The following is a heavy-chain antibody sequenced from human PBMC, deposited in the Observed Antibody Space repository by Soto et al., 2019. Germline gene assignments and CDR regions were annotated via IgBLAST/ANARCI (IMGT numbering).Heavy chain of an antibody. CDR2: IYSSGST. V-gene: IGHV4-39*01. J-gene: IGHJ3*01. Sequence: QLQLQESGPGLVTPSETLSLTCTVSGGSISSSSYYWGWIRQPPGKGLEWIGSIYSSGSTYYNPSLKSRVTISVDTSKNQFSLKLSSVTAADTAVYYCATPVSSGYQAFEVWGQGTMVTVSS. D-gene: IGHD3-22*01. CDR1: GGSISSSSYY. CDR3: ATPVSSGYQAFEV.